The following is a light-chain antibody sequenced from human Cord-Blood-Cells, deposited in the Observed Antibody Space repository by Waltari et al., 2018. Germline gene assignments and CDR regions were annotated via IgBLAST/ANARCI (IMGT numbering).Light chain of an antibody. CDR3: SSYTSSSTLYV. J-gene: IGLJ1*01. Sequence: QSALTQPASVSGSPGQSITISCPGTSSDVGGYNYVPWYQQHPGKAPKLMIYDVSNRPSGVSNRFSGSKSGNTASLTISGLQAEDEADYYCSSYTSSSTLYVFGTGTNVTVL. CDR2: DVS. V-gene: IGLV2-14*01. CDR1: SSDVGGYNY.